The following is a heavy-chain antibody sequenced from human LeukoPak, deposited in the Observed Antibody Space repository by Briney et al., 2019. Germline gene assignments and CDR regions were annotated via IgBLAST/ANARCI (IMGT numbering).Heavy chain of an antibody. V-gene: IGHV3-23*01. Sequence: GGSLRLSCAASGFTFSSYAMSWVRQAPGKGLEWVSAISGSGGSTYYADSVKGRFTISRDNARNSLYLQMGSLRAEDTAVYYCATYTHWVAGDVWGQGTTVTVSS. CDR1: GFTFSSYA. D-gene: IGHD3-16*01. CDR3: ATYTHWVAGDV. CDR2: ISGSGGST. J-gene: IGHJ6*02.